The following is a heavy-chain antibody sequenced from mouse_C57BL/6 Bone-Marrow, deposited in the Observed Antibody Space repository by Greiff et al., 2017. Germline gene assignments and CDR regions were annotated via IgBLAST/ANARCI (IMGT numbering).Heavy chain of an antibody. J-gene: IGHJ1*03. CDR2: IYIGTGYT. CDR3: ARSYYCGSSYWYFDV. Sequence: EVKLMESGAELVRPGSSVKMSCKTSGYTFTSYGINWVKQRPGQGLEWIGYIYIGTGYTEYNEKFKGKATLTSDKASSTAYMQLSSLTSEDSAIYFCARSYYCGSSYWYFDVWGTGPTVTVSS. CDR1: GYTFTSYG. D-gene: IGHD1-1*01. V-gene: IGHV1-58*01.